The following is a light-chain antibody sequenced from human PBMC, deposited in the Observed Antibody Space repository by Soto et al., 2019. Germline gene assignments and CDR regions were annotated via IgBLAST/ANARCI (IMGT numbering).Light chain of an antibody. V-gene: IGLV1-51*01. CDR1: NSNIGNNY. J-gene: IGLJ2*01. CDR2: DNN. Sequence: QSALTQPPSVSAAPGQKVTISCSGSNSNIGNNYVSWYQQFPGTAPKLLIYDNNKRPSGIPDRFSGSNSGTSATLGITGLQTGDEADYYCGTWDSSLSAVVFGGGTKLTVL. CDR3: GTWDSSLSAVV.